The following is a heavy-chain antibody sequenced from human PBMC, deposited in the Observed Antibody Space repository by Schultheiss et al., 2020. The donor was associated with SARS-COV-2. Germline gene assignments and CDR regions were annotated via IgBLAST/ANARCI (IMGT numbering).Heavy chain of an antibody. CDR1: GGSFSGYY. V-gene: IGHV4-34*09. CDR3: ARWKVSDWNPGGGMDV. CDR2: IYYSGST. J-gene: IGHJ6*02. D-gene: IGHD1-1*01. Sequence: SETLSLTCAVYGGSFSGYYWSWIRQPPGKGLEWIGYIYYSGSTYYNPSLKSRVTISVDTSKNQFSLKLSSVTAADTAVYYCARWKVSDWNPGGGMDVWGQGTTVTVSS.